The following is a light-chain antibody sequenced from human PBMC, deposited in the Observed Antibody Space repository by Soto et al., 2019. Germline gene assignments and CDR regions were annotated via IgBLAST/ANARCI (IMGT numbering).Light chain of an antibody. Sequence: ETVLTQSPAILSLSPGERAAVSFRASQSISIKLAWYQQKPGQAPRLLIYDTSSRATGVPARFSGSGFGTEFTLTINSLQSEDFAVYYCQQYNDWWTFGQGTKVDIK. CDR3: QQYNDWWT. V-gene: IGKV3-15*01. J-gene: IGKJ1*01. CDR1: QSISIK. CDR2: DTS.